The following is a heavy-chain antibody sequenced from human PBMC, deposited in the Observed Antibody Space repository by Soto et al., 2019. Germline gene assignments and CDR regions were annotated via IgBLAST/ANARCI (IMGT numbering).Heavy chain of an antibody. CDR2: VYYSGTH. CDR3: ARVQMATLYFDY. J-gene: IGHJ4*02. D-gene: IGHD5-12*01. V-gene: IGHV4-59*01. Sequence: PSETLSLTCTVSGGSISSYYWSWVRQPPGKGLEWIGYVYYSGTHKYNPSFKSRLTISIDTSKNQFSLNLNSVTAADTAVYYCARVQMATLYFDYWGQGSLVTVSS. CDR1: GGSISSYY.